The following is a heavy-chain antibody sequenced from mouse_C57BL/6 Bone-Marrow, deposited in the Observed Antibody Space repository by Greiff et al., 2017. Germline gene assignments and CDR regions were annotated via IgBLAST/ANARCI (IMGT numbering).Heavy chain of an antibody. CDR2: IYPGDGDT. CDR1: GYAFSSSW. Sequence: QVQLQQSGPELVKPGASVKISCKASGYAFSSSWMNWVKQRPGKGLEWIGRIYPGDGDTNYNGKFKGKATLTADKSSSTAYMQLSSLTSEDSAVYFCARDGVYDGYYAYAMDYWGQGTSVTVSS. V-gene: IGHV1-82*01. D-gene: IGHD2-3*01. CDR3: ARDGVYDGYYAYAMDY. J-gene: IGHJ4*01.